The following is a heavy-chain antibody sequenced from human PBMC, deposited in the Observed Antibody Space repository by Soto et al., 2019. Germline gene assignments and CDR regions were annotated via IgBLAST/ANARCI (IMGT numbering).Heavy chain of an antibody. J-gene: IGHJ6*03. V-gene: IGHV3-7*01. D-gene: IGHD6-13*01. CDR3: ARVDSSHSYYYYYMDV. Sequence: GGSLRLSCAASGFTFSSYWMSWVRQAPGKGLEWVANIKQDGSEKYYVDSVKGRFTISRDNAKNSLYLQMNSLRAEDTAVYYCARVDSSHSYYYYYMDVWGKGTTVTVSS. CDR1: GFTFSSYW. CDR2: IKQDGSEK.